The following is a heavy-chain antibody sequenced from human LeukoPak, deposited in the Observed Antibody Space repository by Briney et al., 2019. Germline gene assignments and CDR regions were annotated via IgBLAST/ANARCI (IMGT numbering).Heavy chain of an antibody. CDR1: GYSFTTYW. CDR2: IYPGDSDT. J-gene: IGHJ4*02. D-gene: IGHD3-22*01. Sequence: GESLKISCKGSGYSFTTYWIGWVRQMPGRGLEWMGIIYPGDSDTRYSPSFQGQVTTSADKSISTAYLQWSSLKASDTAMYYCARQFRDSSGYYSYYFDYWGQGTLVTVSS. CDR3: ARQFRDSSGYYSYYFDY. V-gene: IGHV5-51*01.